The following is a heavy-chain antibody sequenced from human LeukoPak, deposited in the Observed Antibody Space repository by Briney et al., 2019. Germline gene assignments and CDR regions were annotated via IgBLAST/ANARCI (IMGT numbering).Heavy chain of an antibody. D-gene: IGHD6-19*01. J-gene: IGHJ4*02. CDR3: ARHISSGWDY. CDR1: GGSISSYY. Sequence: SETLSLTCTVPGGSISSYYWSWVRQPPGKGLEWIGHIYYSGSTKYNPSLKSRVTMSVDTSKNQFSLKLSSVTAADTAVYYCARHISSGWDYWGQGTLVTVSS. V-gene: IGHV4-59*08. CDR2: IYYSGST.